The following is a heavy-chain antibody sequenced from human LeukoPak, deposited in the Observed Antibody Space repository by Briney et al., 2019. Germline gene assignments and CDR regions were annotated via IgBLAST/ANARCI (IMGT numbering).Heavy chain of an antibody. CDR3: AKGWDTAWRTGWYTFDY. CDR2: IYSGGST. Sequence: GGSLRLSCAASGFTFSSYWMSWVRQAPGKGLEWVSVIYSGGSTYYADSVKGRFTISRDNSKNTLYLQMNSLRAEDTAVYYCAKGWDTAWRTGWYTFDYWGQGALVTVSS. D-gene: IGHD6-19*01. CDR1: GFTFSSYW. V-gene: IGHV3-66*01. J-gene: IGHJ4*02.